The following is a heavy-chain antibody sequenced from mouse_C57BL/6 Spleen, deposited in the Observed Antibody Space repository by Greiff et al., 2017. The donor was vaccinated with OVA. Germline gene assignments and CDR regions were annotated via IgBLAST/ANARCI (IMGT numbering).Heavy chain of an antibody. CDR1: GYAFSSSW. D-gene: IGHD2-4*01. Sequence: QVQLKQSGPELVKPGASVKISCKASGYAFSSSWMNWVKQRPGKGLEWIGRIYPGDGDTNYNGKFKGKATLTADKSSSTAYMQLSSLTSEDSAVYFCARKAYYDYDFDYWGQGTTLTVSS. V-gene: IGHV1-82*01. CDR2: IYPGDGDT. J-gene: IGHJ2*01. CDR3: ARKAYYDYDFDY.